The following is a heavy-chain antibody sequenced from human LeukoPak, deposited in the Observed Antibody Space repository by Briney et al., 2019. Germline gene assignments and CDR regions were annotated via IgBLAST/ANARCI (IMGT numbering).Heavy chain of an antibody. J-gene: IGHJ4*02. CDR3: ARRGDIGANYFDY. CDR2: IYHSGST. CDR1: GGSISSSNW. V-gene: IGHV4-4*02. D-gene: IGHD1-26*01. Sequence: PSETLSLTCAVSGGSISSSNWWSWVRQPPGKGLEWIGEIYHSGSTNYNPSLKSRVTISVDTSKKQFSLNLSSVTAADTAVYYCARRGDIGANYFDYWGQGTLVTVSS.